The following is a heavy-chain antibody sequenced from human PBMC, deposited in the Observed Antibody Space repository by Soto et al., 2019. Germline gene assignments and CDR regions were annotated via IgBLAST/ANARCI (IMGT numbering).Heavy chain of an antibody. CDR2: ISSSSGTI. CDR1: GFSSRSYS. Sequence: GESLKXTCVASGFSSRSYSMNWVRQAPGKGLEWISYISSSSGTINYADSVKGRFTISRDTAKNSLSLQMVSLRDEDTAVYYCAGGYYYVDSGFRAWGEGTLVTLSS. J-gene: IGHJ1*01. CDR3: AGGYYYVDSGFRA. V-gene: IGHV3-48*02. D-gene: IGHD3-22*01.